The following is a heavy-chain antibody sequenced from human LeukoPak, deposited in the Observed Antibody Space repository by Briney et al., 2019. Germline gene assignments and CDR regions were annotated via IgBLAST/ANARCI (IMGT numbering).Heavy chain of an antibody. CDR1: GYSFTNHW. J-gene: IGHJ4*02. Sequence: GESLKISCKGFGYSFTNHWIGWVRQMPGKGLEWMGIILPSDSDTRYSPSFQGQVTISADRSVSTAYLQWSSLKASDSAMYYCARGITAAAVTKFDYWGQGTLVTVSS. V-gene: IGHV5-51*01. CDR2: ILPSDSDT. CDR3: ARGITAAAVTKFDY. D-gene: IGHD6-13*01.